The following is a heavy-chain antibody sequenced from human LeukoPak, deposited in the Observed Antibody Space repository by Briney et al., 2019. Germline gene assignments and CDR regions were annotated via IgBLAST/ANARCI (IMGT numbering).Heavy chain of an antibody. CDR1: GYTFTSYG. CDR2: ISAYNGNT. CDR3: ARTLGDGYNSFFDY. V-gene: IGHV1-18*01. D-gene: IGHD5-24*01. Sequence: ASVKVSCKASGYTFTSYGISWVRQAPGQGLEWMGWISAYNGNTNCAQKLQGRVTMTTDTSTSTAYMELRSLRTDDTAVYYCARTLGDGYNSFFDYWGQGTLVSVSS. J-gene: IGHJ4*02.